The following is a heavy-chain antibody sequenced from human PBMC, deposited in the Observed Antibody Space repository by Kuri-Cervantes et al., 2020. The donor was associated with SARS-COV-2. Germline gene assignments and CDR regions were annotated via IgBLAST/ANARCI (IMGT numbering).Heavy chain of an antibody. CDR3: ARVAGEGPIYYYYMDV. CDR1: GFTFSSYW. Sequence: GESLKISCAASGFTFSSYWMHWVRQAPGKGQVWVSRINSDGSSTSYADSVKGRFTISRDNAKNTLYLQMNSLRAEDTAVYYCARVAGEGPIYYYYMDVWGKGTTVTVSS. D-gene: IGHD2-21*01. J-gene: IGHJ6*03. V-gene: IGHV3-74*01. CDR2: INSDGSST.